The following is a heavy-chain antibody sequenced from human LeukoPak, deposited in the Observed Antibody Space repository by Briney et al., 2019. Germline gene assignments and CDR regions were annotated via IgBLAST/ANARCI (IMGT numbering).Heavy chain of an antibody. CDR3: TRDYYDSSVRFDL. J-gene: IGHJ5*02. Sequence: GGSLRLSCTASGFTFGDYAMSWFRQAPGKGLEWVGFIRSKAYGGTTEYAASVRGRFTISRDDSKSIAYLQMNSLKTEDTAVYYCTRDYYDSSVRFDLWGQGTLVTVSS. CDR2: IRSKAYGGTT. CDR1: GFTFGDYA. D-gene: IGHD3-22*01. V-gene: IGHV3-49*03.